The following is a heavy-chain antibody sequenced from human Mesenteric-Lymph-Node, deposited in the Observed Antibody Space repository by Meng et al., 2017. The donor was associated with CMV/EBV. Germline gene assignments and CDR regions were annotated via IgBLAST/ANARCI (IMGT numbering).Heavy chain of an antibody. CDR3: ARHQRWLKSEGGFNY. J-gene: IGHJ4*02. CDR1: GGSFSGYY. CDR2: INHSGST. Sequence: QVTQTHGGEGRLKPSEHLSPPCAVYGGSFSGYYWSWIRQPPGKGLEWIGEINHSGSTNYNPSLKSRVTISVDTSKNQFSLKLSSVTAADTAVYYCARHQRWLKSEGGFNYWGQGTLVTVSS. V-gene: IGHV4-34*01. D-gene: IGHD4-23*01.